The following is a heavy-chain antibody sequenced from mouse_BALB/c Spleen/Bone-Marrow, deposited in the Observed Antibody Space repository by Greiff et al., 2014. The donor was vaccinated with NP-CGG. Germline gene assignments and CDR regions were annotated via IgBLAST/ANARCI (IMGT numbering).Heavy chain of an antibody. Sequence: EVKLMESGPELEKPGASVKIPCKASGYSFTDSNMNWVKQSNGKNLEWIGNIDPYYGGTSYSQKFKGKATLTVDKSSSTAYMQLRSLTSEDSAVYYCAKKDYGSSSFDYWGQGTTLTVSS. V-gene: IGHV1-39*01. D-gene: IGHD1-1*01. CDR3: AKKDYGSSSFDY. J-gene: IGHJ2*01. CDR2: IDPYYGGT. CDR1: GYSFTDSN.